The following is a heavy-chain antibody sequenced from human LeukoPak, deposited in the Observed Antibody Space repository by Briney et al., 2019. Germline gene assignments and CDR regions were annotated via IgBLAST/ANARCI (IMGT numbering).Heavy chain of an antibody. CDR1: GYTFTIYG. D-gene: IGHD1-26*01. CDR3: ARDEYFFSGSSTGLFDY. V-gene: IGHV1-18*01. Sequence: ASVKVSFTASGYTFTIYGISWVRQAPGQGLEWMGCISAYNGNTNYAQKLQGRVTMTTDTSTSTAYMELRSLRSDDTAVYYCARDEYFFSGSSTGLFDYWGQGTLVTVSS. J-gene: IGHJ4*02. CDR2: ISAYNGNT.